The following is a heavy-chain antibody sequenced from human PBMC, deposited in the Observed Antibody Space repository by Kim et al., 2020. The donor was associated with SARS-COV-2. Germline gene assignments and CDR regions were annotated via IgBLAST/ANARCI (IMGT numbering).Heavy chain of an antibody. CDR1: GGSISSGGYY. V-gene: IGHV4-31*03. Sequence: SETLSLTCTVSGGSISSGGYYWSWILQHPGKGLEWIGYIYYSGSTYYNPSLKSRVTISVDTSKNQFSLKLSSVTAADTAVYYCARGEIGEQLAFDYWGQGTLVTVSS. D-gene: IGHD6-6*01. J-gene: IGHJ4*02. CDR3: ARGEIGEQLAFDY. CDR2: IYYSGST.